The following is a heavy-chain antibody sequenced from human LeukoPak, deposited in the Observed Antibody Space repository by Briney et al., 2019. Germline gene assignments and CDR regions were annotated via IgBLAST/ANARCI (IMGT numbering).Heavy chain of an antibody. CDR2: ISGSGGST. V-gene: IGHV3-23*01. Sequence: AGSLTLSCAASGFTFSSYAMSWVRQAPGKGLERVSAISGSGGSTYYADSVKGRFTISRDNSKNTLYLQMNSLRAEDTAVYYCAKVPGGYSAFDYWGQGTLVTVSS. CDR1: GFTFSSYA. D-gene: IGHD4-23*01. J-gene: IGHJ4*02. CDR3: AKVPGGYSAFDY.